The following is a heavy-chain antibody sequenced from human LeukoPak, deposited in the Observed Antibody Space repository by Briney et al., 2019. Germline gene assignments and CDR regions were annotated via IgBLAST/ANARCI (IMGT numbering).Heavy chain of an antibody. D-gene: IGHD3-22*01. V-gene: IGHV4-38-2*02. CDR3: ARDSYYDSSGYYPAFDY. J-gene: IGHJ4*02. CDR2: IYHSGST. Sequence: SETLSLTCTVSGGSISSYYWSWIRQPPGKGLEWIGSIYHSGSTYYNPSLKSRVTISVDTSKNQFSLKLSSVTAADTAVYYCARDSYYDSSGYYPAFDYWGQGTLVTVSS. CDR1: GGSISSYY.